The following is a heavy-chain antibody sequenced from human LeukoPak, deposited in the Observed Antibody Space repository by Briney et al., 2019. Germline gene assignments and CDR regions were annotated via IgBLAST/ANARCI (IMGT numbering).Heavy chain of an antibody. CDR2: IDPDDSAS. CDR1: GYKFTNYW. V-gene: IGHV5-51*01. D-gene: IGHD6-6*01. CDR3: ARHVSSSLSQWYFDL. J-gene: IGHJ2*01. Sequence: GESLKISCKASGYKFTNYWIGWVRQMPGKGLEWMGIIDPDDSASTYSPSFEGQVTISVDKSVKTAYLQWGSLKTSDTAIYHCARHVSSSLSQWYFDLWGRGTLVTVSS.